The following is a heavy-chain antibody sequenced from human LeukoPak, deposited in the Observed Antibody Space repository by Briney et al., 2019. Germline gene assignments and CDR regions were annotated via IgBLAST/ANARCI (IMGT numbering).Heavy chain of an antibody. D-gene: IGHD3-22*01. V-gene: IGHV3-30*18. CDR3: AKDLVVVL. CDR2: ISYDGSNK. Sequence: GRSLRLSCAASGFTFSSYGMHWVRQDPGKGLEWVAVISYDGSNKYYADSVKGRFTISRDNSKNTLYLQMNSLRAEDTAVYYCAKDLVVVLWGQGTLVTVSS. CDR1: GFTFSSYG. J-gene: IGHJ4*02.